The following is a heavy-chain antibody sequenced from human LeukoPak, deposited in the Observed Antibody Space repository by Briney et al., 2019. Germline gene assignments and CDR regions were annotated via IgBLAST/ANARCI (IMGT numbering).Heavy chain of an antibody. CDR1: GGTFSNYG. CDR3: ARMYDSSLDV. V-gene: IGHV1-69*04. J-gene: IGHJ6*02. CDR2: IIPILDIA. D-gene: IGHD3-22*01. Sequence: SVTVSCKASGGTFSNYGFSWVRQAPGQGLQWMGRIIPILDIANYAQKFQGRVTITADKSMSTAFMELSSLRSEDTAVYYCARMYDSSLDVWGQGTTVTVSS.